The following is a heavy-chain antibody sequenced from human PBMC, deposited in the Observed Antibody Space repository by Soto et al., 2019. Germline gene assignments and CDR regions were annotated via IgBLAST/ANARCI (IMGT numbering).Heavy chain of an antibody. J-gene: IGHJ6*02. CDR1: GYTFTSYG. V-gene: IGHV1-18*01. CDR3: ARDRSGYSYGSYYYGMDV. Sequence: GASVKVSCKASGYTFTSYGISWVRQAPGQGLEWMGWISAYNGNTNYAQNLQGRVTMTTDTSTNSAYMELRSLRSDDTAVYYCARDRSGYSYGSYYYGMDVWGQGTTVTVSS. D-gene: IGHD5-18*01. CDR2: ISAYNGNT.